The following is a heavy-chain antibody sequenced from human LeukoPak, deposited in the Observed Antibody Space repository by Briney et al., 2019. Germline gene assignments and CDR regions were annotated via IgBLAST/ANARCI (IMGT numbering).Heavy chain of an antibody. CDR2: ISAYNGNT. Sequence: ASVKVSCKASGYTFTSYGISWVRQAPGQGLEWRGGISAYNGNTNYAQKLQGRVTMTTDTSTSTAYMELRSLRSDDTAVYYCARVRVGATTFDYWGQGTLVTVSS. CDR3: ARVRVGATTFDY. D-gene: IGHD1-26*01. CDR1: GYTFTSYG. V-gene: IGHV1-18*01. J-gene: IGHJ4*02.